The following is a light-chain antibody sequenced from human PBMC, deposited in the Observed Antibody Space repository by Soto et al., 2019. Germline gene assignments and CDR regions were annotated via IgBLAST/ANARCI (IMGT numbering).Light chain of an antibody. Sequence: EIVMTQSPATLSVSPGERATVSCRASQSVSGNLAWYQQKPGQAPRLLIYGASTRATGIPARFSGSGSGTEFALTISSLQSEDFAVYYCQQYNNWPPLTFGGGTKVEIK. J-gene: IGKJ4*01. CDR3: QQYNNWPPLT. CDR2: GAS. CDR1: QSVSGN. V-gene: IGKV3-15*01.